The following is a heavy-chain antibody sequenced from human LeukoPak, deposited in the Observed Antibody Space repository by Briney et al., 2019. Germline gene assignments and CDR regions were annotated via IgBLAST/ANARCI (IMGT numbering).Heavy chain of an antibody. CDR2: INPNSGGT. CDR3: ARVGGDSSGFYYPIDY. D-gene: IGHD3-22*01. Sequence: ASVKVSRKASGYTFTGYYIHWVRQAPGQGLEWMGWINPNSGGTNYAQKFQDRVTMTRDTSISTAHMELSRLRSDDTALYYCARVGGDSSGFYYPIDYWGQGTLVTVSS. V-gene: IGHV1-2*02. CDR1: GYTFTGYY. J-gene: IGHJ4*02.